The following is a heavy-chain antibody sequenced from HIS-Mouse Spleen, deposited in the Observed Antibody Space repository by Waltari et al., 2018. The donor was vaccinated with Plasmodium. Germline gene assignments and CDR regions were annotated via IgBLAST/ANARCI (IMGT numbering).Heavy chain of an antibody. Sequence: EVQLVESGGGLVQPGGSLGISCGASGFPFSRFWMSWVRQAPGKGLEWVANIKQDGSEKYYVDSVKGRFTISRDNAKNSLYLQMNSLRAEDTAVYYCASSWYWYFDLWGRGTLVTVSS. CDR2: IKQDGSEK. V-gene: IGHV3-7*01. J-gene: IGHJ2*01. CDR1: GFPFSRFW. D-gene: IGHD6-13*01. CDR3: ASSWYWYFDL.